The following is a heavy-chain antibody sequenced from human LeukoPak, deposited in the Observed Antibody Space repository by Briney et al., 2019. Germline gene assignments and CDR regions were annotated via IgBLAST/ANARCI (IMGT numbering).Heavy chain of an antibody. Sequence: ASVKVSCKASGYTFTGYYMHWVRQAPGQGLEWMGWINPNSGGTNYAQRFQGRVTMTRDTSISTAYMELSRLRSDDTAVYYCARFSPMSEIGSYVWGSYRAFDIWGQGTMVTVSS. CDR3: ARFSPMSEIGSYVWGSYRAFDI. CDR2: INPNSGGT. CDR1: GYTFTGYY. D-gene: IGHD3-16*01. J-gene: IGHJ3*02. V-gene: IGHV1-2*02.